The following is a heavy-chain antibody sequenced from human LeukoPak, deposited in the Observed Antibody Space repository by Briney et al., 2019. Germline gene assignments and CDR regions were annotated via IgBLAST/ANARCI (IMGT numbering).Heavy chain of an antibody. CDR2: INPNSGGT. CDR3: ARRVAYYFDY. CDR1: GYTFTAYY. J-gene: IGHJ4*02. D-gene: IGHD2-15*01. V-gene: IGHV1-2*02. Sequence: ASVKVSCKASGYTFTAYYIHWVRQAPGQGLEWMGWINPNSGGTNYAQKFQGRVTMTRDTSISTAYMELSRLRSDDTAVYYCARRVAYYFDYWGQGTLVTVSS.